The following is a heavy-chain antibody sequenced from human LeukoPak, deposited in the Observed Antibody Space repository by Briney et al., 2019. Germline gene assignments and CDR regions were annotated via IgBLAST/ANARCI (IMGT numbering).Heavy chain of an antibody. CDR1: GFTLSYYW. J-gene: IGHJ4*02. D-gene: IGHD3-10*01. CDR2: IMQDGSEK. Sequence: GGSLRLSCAASGFTLSYYWMTWVRRAPGKGLEWVANIMQDGSEKYYVDSVKGRFTISRDNAKNSLNLQMNSLRAEDTAVYYCVKDRTGTYTLDYWGQGTLVTVSS. V-gene: IGHV3-7*01. CDR3: VKDRTGTYTLDY.